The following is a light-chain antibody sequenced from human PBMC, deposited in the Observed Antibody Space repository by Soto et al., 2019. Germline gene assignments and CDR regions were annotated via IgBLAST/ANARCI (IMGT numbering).Light chain of an antibody. CDR2: SNN. V-gene: IGLV1-44*01. CDR1: SSNIGSNT. Sequence: QLVLTQPPSASGTPGQRVTISCSGSSSNIGSNTVSWYQQLPGTAPKVLIYSNNQRPSGVPDRFSGSKSGTSASLAISGLQSEDEADYYCATWDDSLNGPVFGGGTKLTVL. J-gene: IGLJ3*02. CDR3: ATWDDSLNGPV.